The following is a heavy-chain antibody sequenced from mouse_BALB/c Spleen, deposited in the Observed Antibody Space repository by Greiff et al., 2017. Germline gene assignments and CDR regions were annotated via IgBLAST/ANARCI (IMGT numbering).Heavy chain of an antibody. Sequence: QVQLKESGPGLVAPSQSLSITCTVSGFSLTGYGVNWVRQPPGKGLEWLGMIWGDGSTDYNSALKSRLSISKDNSKSQVFLKMNSLQTDDTARYYCARDKEDGNYGFDYWGQGTTLTVSS. D-gene: IGHD2-1*01. CDR2: IWGDGST. CDR1: GFSLTGYG. CDR3: ARDKEDGNYGFDY. V-gene: IGHV2-6-7*01. J-gene: IGHJ2*01.